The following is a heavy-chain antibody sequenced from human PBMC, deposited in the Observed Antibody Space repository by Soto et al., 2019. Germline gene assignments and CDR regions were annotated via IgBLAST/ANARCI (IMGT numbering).Heavy chain of an antibody. V-gene: IGHV3-30-3*01. CDR3: ARGSARPGYFDY. CDR2: ISYDGSNK. J-gene: IGHJ4*02. D-gene: IGHD6-6*01. CDR1: GFTFSSYA. Sequence: QVQLVESGGGVVQPGRSLRLSCAASGFTFSSYAMHWVRQAPGKGLEWVVVISYDGSNKYYADSVKGRFTISRDNSKNTLYLQMNSLRAEDTAVYYCARGSARPGYFDYWGQGTLVTVSS.